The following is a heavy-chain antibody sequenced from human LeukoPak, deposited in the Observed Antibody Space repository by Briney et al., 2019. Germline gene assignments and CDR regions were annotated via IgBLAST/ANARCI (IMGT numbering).Heavy chain of an antibody. CDR3: ARERIYFGSGGDLRDARLFYYYGMDV. Sequence: GGSLRLSCVASAFSVSSNCMTWVRQAPGGGLEWVSVIYSDGSSYYSGSVKGRFTISRDSSKNTLYLQMNNLRAEDTAVYYCARERIYFGSGGDLRDARLFYYYGMDVWGQGTTVTVSS. D-gene: IGHD3-10*01. CDR1: AFSVSSNC. J-gene: IGHJ6*02. V-gene: IGHV3-53*01. CDR2: IYSDGSS.